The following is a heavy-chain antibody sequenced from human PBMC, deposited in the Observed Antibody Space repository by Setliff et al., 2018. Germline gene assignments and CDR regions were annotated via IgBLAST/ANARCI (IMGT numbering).Heavy chain of an antibody. Sequence: GGSLRLSCAASGFTFSSYAMSWVRQAPGKGLEWVSAITFGSLSRYYADSVKGRFTISRDNSKNTLYLQMGSLRAEDMAVYYCARSRTGEYSSGWLNWFDPWGQGTLVTSPQ. V-gene: IGHV3-23*01. J-gene: IGHJ5*02. D-gene: IGHD6-19*01. CDR2: ITFGSLSR. CDR3: ARSRTGEYSSGWLNWFDP. CDR1: GFTFSSYA.